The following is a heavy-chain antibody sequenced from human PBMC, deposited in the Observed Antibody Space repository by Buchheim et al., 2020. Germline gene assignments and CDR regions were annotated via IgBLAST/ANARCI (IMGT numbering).Heavy chain of an antibody. D-gene: IGHD2-15*01. CDR3: ARAGALGYCSGGSCYPREVWWFDP. Sequence: QVQLVQSGAEVKKPGASVKVSCKASGYTFTGYYMHWVRQAPGQGLEWMGWINPNSGGTNYAQKFQGRVTMTRDTSISTAYMELSRLRSDDTAVYYCARAGALGYCSGGSCYPREVWWFDPWGQGTL. J-gene: IGHJ5*02. V-gene: IGHV1-2*02. CDR2: INPNSGGT. CDR1: GYTFTGYY.